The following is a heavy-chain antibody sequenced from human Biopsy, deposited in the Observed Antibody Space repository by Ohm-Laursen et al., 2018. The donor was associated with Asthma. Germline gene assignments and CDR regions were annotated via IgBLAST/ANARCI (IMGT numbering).Heavy chain of an antibody. J-gene: IGHJ4*02. CDR2: INSVFGTT. CDR1: GGTFNTYV. Sequence: SVKVSYKSLGGTFNTYVIGWVRQAPGQGLEWMGGINSVFGTTTYPQKFQDRVTVTADDSTSTVYMELSSLRSEDTAVYYCARKAGSCISRTCYSLDFWGQGTLVTVSS. V-gene: IGHV1-69*13. D-gene: IGHD2-2*01. CDR3: ARKAGSCISRTCYSLDF.